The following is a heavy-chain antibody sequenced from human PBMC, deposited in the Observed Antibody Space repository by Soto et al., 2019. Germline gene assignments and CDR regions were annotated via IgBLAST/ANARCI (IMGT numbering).Heavy chain of an antibody. J-gene: IGHJ4*02. CDR3: VRDSHGDY. V-gene: IGHV3-74*01. CDR2: IDHDGPT. CDR1: GFIFSNYW. Sequence: EVQLVESGGGIVQPGGSLRLSCAGSGFIFSNYWMHWVRQAPGKGLEWVSRIDHDGPTDYAASVRGRFTISRDNAENTLYLQMNSLRPEDTAVYYCVRDSHGDYWGQGTLVTVSS.